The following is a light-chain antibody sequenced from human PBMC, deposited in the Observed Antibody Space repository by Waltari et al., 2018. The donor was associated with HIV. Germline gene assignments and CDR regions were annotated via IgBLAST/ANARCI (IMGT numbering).Light chain of an antibody. V-gene: IGLV1-44*01. CDR2: SNN. CDR3: AAWDDSLNVWV. CDR1: SSNIGSNT. J-gene: IGLJ3*02. Sequence: QSVLTQPPSASGTPGQRVTISCSGSSSNIGSNTVSWYQQLPGTAPKLLIYSNNPRPSGVPDRFSGSKSGTSASLAISGLQSEDEADYYCAAWDDSLNVWVFGGGTKLTVL.